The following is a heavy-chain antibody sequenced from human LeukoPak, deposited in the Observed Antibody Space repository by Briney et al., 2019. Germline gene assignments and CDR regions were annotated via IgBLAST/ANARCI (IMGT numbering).Heavy chain of an antibody. CDR1: GYTFTGYY. D-gene: IGHD2-2*01. V-gene: IGHV1-2*02. CDR2: INPNSGGT. Sequence: ASVKVSCKASGYTFTGYYMHWVRQAPGQGLEWMGWINPNSGGTNYAQKFQGRVTMTRDTSISTAYMELSRLRSDDTAVYYCARAVVVPAAMVFSYYYMDVWGKGTTVTVSS. J-gene: IGHJ6*03. CDR3: ARAVVVPAAMVFSYYYMDV.